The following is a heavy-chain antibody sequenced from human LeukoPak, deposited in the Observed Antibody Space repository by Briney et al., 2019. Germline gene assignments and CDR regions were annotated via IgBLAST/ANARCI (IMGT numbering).Heavy chain of an antibody. Sequence: GGSLRLSCAASGFTFSSYGMHWVRQAPGKGLEWVAFIRYDGSNKYYADSVKGRFTISRDNSKNTLYLQMNSLRAEDTAVYYCAKGAYVASDYYYCMDVWGKGTTVTVSS. CDR2: IRYDGSNK. CDR1: GFTFSSYG. J-gene: IGHJ6*03. V-gene: IGHV3-30*02. CDR3: AKGAYVASDYYYCMDV. D-gene: IGHD3-16*01.